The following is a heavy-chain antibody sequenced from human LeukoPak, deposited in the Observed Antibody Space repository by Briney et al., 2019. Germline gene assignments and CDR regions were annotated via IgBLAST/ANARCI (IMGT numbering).Heavy chain of an antibody. D-gene: IGHD6-13*01. J-gene: IGHJ6*03. V-gene: IGHV3-7*01. Sequence: GGSLRLSCAASGFTFSSYWMSWVRQAPGKGLEWVANIKQDGSEKYYVDSVKGRFTISRDNAKNSLYLQMNSLRAEDTAVYYCARVVYSSSWYIHYYYYMDVWGKGTTVTVSS. CDR2: IKQDGSEK. CDR3: ARVVYSSSWYIHYYYYMDV. CDR1: GFTFSSYW.